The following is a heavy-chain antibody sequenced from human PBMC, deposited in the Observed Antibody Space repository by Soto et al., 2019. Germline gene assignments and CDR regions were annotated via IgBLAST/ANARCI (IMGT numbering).Heavy chain of an antibody. CDR1: GFTFSSYG. Sequence: HPGGSLRLSCAASGFTFSSYGMYWVRQAPGKGLEWVAVIWYDGSNKYYTDSVKGRFTISRDNSKNTLYLQMNSLRAEDTAVYYCARDVSSTVTTPFDDWGQGTLVTVSS. V-gene: IGHV3-33*07. J-gene: IGHJ4*02. CDR3: ARDVSSTVTTPFDD. CDR2: IWYDGSNK. D-gene: IGHD4-17*01.